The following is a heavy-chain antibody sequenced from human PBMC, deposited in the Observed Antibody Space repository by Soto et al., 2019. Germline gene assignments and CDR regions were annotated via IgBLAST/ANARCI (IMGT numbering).Heavy chain of an antibody. CDR2: TYYRSKWYN. CDR1: GYSVSSNSAA. J-gene: IGHJ6*02. D-gene: IGHD6-13*01. V-gene: IGHV6-1*01. CDR3: ARRVWAAAGLYYYYGMDV. Sequence: PSQTLSLTCAISGYSVSSNSAAWNWIRQSPSRGLEWLGRTYYRSKWYNDYAVSVKSRITINPDTSKNQFSLQLNSVTPEDTAVYYCARRVWAAAGLYYYYGMDVWGQGTTVTVSS.